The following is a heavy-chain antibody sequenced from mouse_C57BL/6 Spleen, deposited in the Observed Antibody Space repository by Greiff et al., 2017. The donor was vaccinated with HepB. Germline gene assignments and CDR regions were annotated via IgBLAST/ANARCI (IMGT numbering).Heavy chain of an antibody. CDR2: IWSGGST. CDR3: ARGDYYGSSYGAMDY. Sequence: VQLQQSGPGLVQPSQSLSITCTVSGFSLTSYGVHWVRQSPGKGLEWLGVIWSGGSTDYNAAFIYRLSISKDNSKSQVFFKMNSLRADDTAIYYCARGDYYGSSYGAMDYWGQGTSVTVSS. CDR1: GFSLTSYG. D-gene: IGHD1-1*01. V-gene: IGHV2-2*01. J-gene: IGHJ4*01.